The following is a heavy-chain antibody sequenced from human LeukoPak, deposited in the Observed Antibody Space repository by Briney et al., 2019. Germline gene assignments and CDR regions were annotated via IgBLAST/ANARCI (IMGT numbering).Heavy chain of an antibody. CDR3: ARQGGGFWYLDL. J-gene: IGHJ2*01. CDR2: IYYSGST. CDR1: GGSISSYY. Sequence: PSETLSLTCTVSGGSISSYYWSWTRQPPGKGLEWIGYIYYSGSTNYNPSLKSRVTISVDTSKNQFSLKLSSVTAADTAVYYCARQGGGFWYLDLWGRGTLVTVSS. D-gene: IGHD6-25*01. V-gene: IGHV4-59*08.